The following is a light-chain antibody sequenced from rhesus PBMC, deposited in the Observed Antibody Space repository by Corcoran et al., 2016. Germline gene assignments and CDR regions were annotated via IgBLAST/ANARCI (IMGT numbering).Light chain of an antibody. Sequence: DIVMTQTPLSLPVTPGEPASISCRSSQSLLDSEDGNTYLDCYLPKPGQSSQLLIYEVSNRASGVPDRLSGSGADTDFTLKISRVEAEDVGVYYGMQALEFPLTFGGGTKVEIK. V-gene: IGKV2-104*02. CDR3: MQALEFPLT. CDR1: QSLLDSEDGNTY. J-gene: IGKJ4*01. CDR2: EVS.